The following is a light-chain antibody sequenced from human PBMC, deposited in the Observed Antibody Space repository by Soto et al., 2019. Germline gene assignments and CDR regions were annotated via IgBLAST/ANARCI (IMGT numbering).Light chain of an antibody. Sequence: EIVLTQSPATLSLSPGERATLSCRASQSVSTYLAWYQQKPGQVPRLLIYDASKRAPGTPARFSGSGSGTDFTLTISSLEREDFAIYYCQHRSDWLTFGGGTKVDIK. V-gene: IGKV3-11*01. CDR1: QSVSTY. J-gene: IGKJ4*01. CDR2: DAS. CDR3: QHRSDWLT.